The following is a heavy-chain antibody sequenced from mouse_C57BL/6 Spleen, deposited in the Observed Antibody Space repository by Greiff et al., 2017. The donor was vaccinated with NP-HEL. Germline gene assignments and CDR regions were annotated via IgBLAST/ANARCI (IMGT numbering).Heavy chain of an antibody. CDR3: ARNFLYYYAMDY. CDR2: ISSGSSSI. CDR1: GFTFSDYG. J-gene: IGHJ4*01. V-gene: IGHV5-17*01. Sequence: EVMLVESGGGLVKPGGSLKLSCAASGFTFSDYGMHWVRQAPGKGLEWVAYISSGSSSIYYADTVKGRFTISRDNAKNTLFLQMTSLRSEDTAMYYCARNFLYYYAMDYWGQGTSVTVSS.